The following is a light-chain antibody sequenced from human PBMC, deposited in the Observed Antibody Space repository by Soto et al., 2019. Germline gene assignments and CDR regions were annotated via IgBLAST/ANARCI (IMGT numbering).Light chain of an antibody. Sequence: QSVLTQPPSVSGAPGQRVTISCTGSSSNIGSGYDVHWYQRLPGTAPKVLIYNNNNRPSGVPDRFSVSKSGTSASLAITGLQAEDEADYYCQSYASSLSGSYVFGTGTKVTVL. V-gene: IGLV1-40*01. CDR2: NNN. J-gene: IGLJ1*01. CDR1: SSNIGSGYD. CDR3: QSYASSLSGSYV.